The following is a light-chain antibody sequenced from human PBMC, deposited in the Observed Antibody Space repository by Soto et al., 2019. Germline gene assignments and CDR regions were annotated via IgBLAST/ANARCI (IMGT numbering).Light chain of an antibody. CDR2: QDS. CDR3: QAWDSRTYVV. V-gene: IGLV3-1*01. J-gene: IGLJ2*01. Sequence: SYELTQPPSVSVSPGQTASITCSGEKLGDKYACWYQQKPGQSPVLVIYQDSKRPSGIPERFSGSNSGNTATLTISGTQPMDEADYYCQAWDSRTYVVFGGGTKLTVL. CDR1: KLGDKY.